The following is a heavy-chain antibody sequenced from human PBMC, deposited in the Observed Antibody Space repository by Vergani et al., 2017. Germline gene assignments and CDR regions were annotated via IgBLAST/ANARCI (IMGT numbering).Heavy chain of an antibody. J-gene: IGHJ6*03. D-gene: IGHD4-11*01. V-gene: IGHV4-34*01. Sequence: QVQLQKWGGGLFKPSETLSLTCVVNGGSFTSYHWTWIRQSPGEGLEWVGDIDHTGRPDYNPSLRSRLTMSVDKSRNQFSLTLNSVTATDTAIYFCARVNTETNGHLYYYYYMDVWGQGTAVTVS. CDR2: IDHTGRP. CDR1: GGSFTSYH. CDR3: ARVNTETNGHLYYYYYMDV.